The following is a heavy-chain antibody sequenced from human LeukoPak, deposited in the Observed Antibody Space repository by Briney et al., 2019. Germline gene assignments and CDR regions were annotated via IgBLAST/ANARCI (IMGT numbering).Heavy chain of an antibody. CDR2: IYYSWST. CDR1: GCSISRGGYY. V-gene: IGHV4-31*03. CDR3: ARGPNSGDYVGLFVY. Sequence: SQTLSLTCTFSGCSISRGGYYWSWIRQHPGKGLEWIGYIYYSWSTYYNPSLKSRVTISVDTCKNQLSLKLSSVPAADTAVYYCARGPNSGDYVGLFVYWGQGTLVTVSS. D-gene: IGHD4-23*01. J-gene: IGHJ4*02.